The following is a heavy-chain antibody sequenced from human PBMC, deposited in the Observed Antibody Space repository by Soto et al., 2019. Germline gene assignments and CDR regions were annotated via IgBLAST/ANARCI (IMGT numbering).Heavy chain of an antibody. CDR2: INHSGST. D-gene: IGHD3-22*01. CDR3: ARAKYYYDSSGYYRKPYYFDY. CDR1: GGSFSGYY. Sequence: PSETLSLTCAVYGGSFSGYYWSWIRQPPGKGLEWIGEINHSGSTNYNPSLKSRVTISVDTSKNQFSLKLSSVTAADTAVYYCARAKYYYDSSGYYRKPYYFDYWGQGTLVTVSS. J-gene: IGHJ4*02. V-gene: IGHV4-34*01.